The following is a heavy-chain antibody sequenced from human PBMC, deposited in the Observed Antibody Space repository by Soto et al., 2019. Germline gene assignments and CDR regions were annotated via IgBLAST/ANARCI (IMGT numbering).Heavy chain of an antibody. CDR3: AKGRFFRDGDSVDY. CDR2: ISYDGSNK. D-gene: IGHD4-17*01. Sequence: QVQLVESGGGVVQPGRSLRLSCAASGFTFSSYGMHWVRQAPGKGLEWVAVISYDGSNKYYADSVKGRFTISRDNSKNTLYLLMNSLRAEDTAVYYCAKGRFFRDGDSVDYWGQGTLVTVSA. CDR1: GFTFSSYG. J-gene: IGHJ4*02. V-gene: IGHV3-30*18.